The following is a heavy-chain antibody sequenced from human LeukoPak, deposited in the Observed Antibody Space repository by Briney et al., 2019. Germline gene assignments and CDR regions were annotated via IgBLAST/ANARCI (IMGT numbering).Heavy chain of an antibody. D-gene: IGHD3-10*01. CDR2: ISSSSSYI. V-gene: IGHV3-21*01. J-gene: IGHJ6*03. Sequence: GGSLRLSCAASGFTVSSSYMSWVRQAPGKGLEWVSSISSSSSYIYYADSVKGRFTISRDNAKNSLYLQINSLRAEDTAVYYCARGRHRGFGDPPYMDVWGKGTTITVSS. CDR1: GFTVSSSY. CDR3: ARGRHRGFGDPPYMDV.